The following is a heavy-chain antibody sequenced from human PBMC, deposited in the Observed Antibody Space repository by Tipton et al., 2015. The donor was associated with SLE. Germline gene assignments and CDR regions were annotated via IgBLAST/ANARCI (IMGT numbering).Heavy chain of an antibody. Sequence: TLSLTCTVSGGSISDSYWSWIRQPPGKGLEWIGFIYYNGGTNYNPSLESRLTISVDTSKKQFSLNLSSVTAADTAVYYCARGAPREKEYYYYYMDVWGKGTTVTVSS. J-gene: IGHJ6*03. V-gene: IGHV4-59*08. CDR1: GGSISDSY. CDR3: ARGAPREKEYYYYYMDV. CDR2: IYYNGGT.